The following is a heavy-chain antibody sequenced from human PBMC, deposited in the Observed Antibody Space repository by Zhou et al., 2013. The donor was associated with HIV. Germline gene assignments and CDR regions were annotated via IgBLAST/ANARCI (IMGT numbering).Heavy chain of an antibody. D-gene: IGHD7-27*01. J-gene: IGHJ3*02. CDR2: VNPKNGGT. CDR3: AREGKANWGSFGDTGALDI. Sequence: QVQLVQSGAEVKKPGASVKVSCKASGYTLTGYYMHWVRQAPGQGLEWVGWVNPKNGGTNYAQKFQGRVTMTRDTSISTAYMELSRLRSDDTAVYYCAREGKANWGSFGDTGALDIWGQGTMVTVSS. V-gene: IGHV1-2*02. CDR1: GYTLTGYY.